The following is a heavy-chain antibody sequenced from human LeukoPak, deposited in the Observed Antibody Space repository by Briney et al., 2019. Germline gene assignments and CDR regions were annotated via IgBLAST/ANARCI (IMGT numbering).Heavy chain of an antibody. CDR3: ARDRGGGHYFDY. CDR2: ISYDGSNK. J-gene: IGHJ4*02. V-gene: IGHV3-30-3*01. CDR1: GFTFSSYA. Sequence: GSLRLSCAASGFTFSSYAMHWVRQAPGKGLEWVAVISYDGSNKYYADSVKGRFTIPRDNSKNTLYLQMNSLRAEDTAVYYCARDRGGGHYFDYWGQGTLVTVSS. D-gene: IGHD2-15*01.